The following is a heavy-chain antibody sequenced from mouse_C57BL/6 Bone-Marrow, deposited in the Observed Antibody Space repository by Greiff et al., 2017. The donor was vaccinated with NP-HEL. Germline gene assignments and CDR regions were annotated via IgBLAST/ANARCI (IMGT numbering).Heavy chain of an antibody. D-gene: IGHD1-1*01. V-gene: IGHV15-2*01. CDR2: ILPSIGRT. CDR3: ARPHYYGSSSYAMDY. Sequence: QVQLKQSGSELRSPGSSVKLSCKDFDSEVFPIAYMSWVRQKPGHGFEWIGGILPSIGRTIYGEKFEDKATLDADTLSNTAYLELNSLTSEDSAIYYCARPHYYGSSSYAMDYWGQGTSVTVSS. J-gene: IGHJ4*01. CDR1: DSEVFPIAY.